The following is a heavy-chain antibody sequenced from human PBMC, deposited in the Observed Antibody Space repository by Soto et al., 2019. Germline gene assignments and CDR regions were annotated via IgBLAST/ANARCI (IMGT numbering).Heavy chain of an antibody. CDR2: ISAYNGNT. J-gene: IGHJ3*02. V-gene: IGHV1-18*01. D-gene: IGHD5-12*01. CDR1: GYTFTSYG. CDR3: RATDDAFDI. Sequence: QVQLVQSGAEVKKPGASVKVSCKASGYTFTSYGISWVRQAPGQGLEWMGWISAYNGNTNYAQKLQGRVTMTTDTDTSTGYMELRSLKSDDTAVYYCRATDDAFDIWGQGTMVTVSS.